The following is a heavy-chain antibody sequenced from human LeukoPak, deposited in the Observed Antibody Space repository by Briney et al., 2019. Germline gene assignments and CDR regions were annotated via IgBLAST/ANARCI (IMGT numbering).Heavy chain of an antibody. D-gene: IGHD6-6*01. J-gene: IGHJ4*02. Sequence: PGGSLRLSCAASGFTVSGNYMSWVRQAPGKGLEWVSLIFSGGATYYADSVKGRFTISRDNSKNTLYLQMNSLRAEDTAVYFCARDNAPYTSSSSGLGLFDYWGQGTLVTVSS. CDR1: GFTVSGNY. CDR2: IFSGGAT. CDR3: ARDNAPYTSSSSGLGLFDY. V-gene: IGHV3-53*01.